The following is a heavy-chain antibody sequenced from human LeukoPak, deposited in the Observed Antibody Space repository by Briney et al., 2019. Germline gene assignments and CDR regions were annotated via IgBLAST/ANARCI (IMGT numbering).Heavy chain of an antibody. J-gene: IGHJ4*02. CDR1: GGSITSSSYY. D-gene: IGHD4-17*01. Sequence: SETLSLTCTVSGGSITSSSYYWGWVRQPPGKGLEWIGTIYYSGATYFNPSLKRRVTISVDTSKNQFSLNLNSVTAADTAVYYCAGQIRETTVTQQGSFDFWGQGTLVTVST. V-gene: IGHV4-39*01. CDR3: AGQIRETTVTQQGSFDF. CDR2: IYYSGAT.